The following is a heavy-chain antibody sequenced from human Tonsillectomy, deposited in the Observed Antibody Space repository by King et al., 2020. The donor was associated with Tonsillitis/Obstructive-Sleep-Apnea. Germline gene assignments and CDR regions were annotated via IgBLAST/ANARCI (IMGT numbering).Heavy chain of an antibody. D-gene: IGHD3-22*01. CDR2: IWYDGSNK. CDR3: ARVMYYDDSICDPFEY. Sequence: VQLVESGGGVVQPGRSLRLSCAASGFTFSSYGMHWVRQAPGKGLEWVAVIWYDGSNKYYADSVKGRFTISRDNSKNTLYLQMNSLRAEDTAVYYCARVMYYDDSICDPFEYWGQGTPVTVSS. CDR1: GFTFSSYG. V-gene: IGHV3-33*01. J-gene: IGHJ4*02.